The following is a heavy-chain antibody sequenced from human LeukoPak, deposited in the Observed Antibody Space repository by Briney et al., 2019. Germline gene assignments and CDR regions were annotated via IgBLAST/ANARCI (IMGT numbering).Heavy chain of an antibody. Sequence: AGSLRLSCEASGFTVSNIRMSWVRQAPGKGLEWVANIKQGGSEKYYMDPVRGRFTISTDNATSSLYLEMKSLWVPAAAFYYSAIVLGIDRFDKWGQGKLVTVSS. CDR2: IKQGGSEK. CDR1: GFTVSNIR. J-gene: IGHJ4*02. CDR3: AIVLGIDRFDK. D-gene: IGHD7-27*01. V-gene: IGHV3-7*01.